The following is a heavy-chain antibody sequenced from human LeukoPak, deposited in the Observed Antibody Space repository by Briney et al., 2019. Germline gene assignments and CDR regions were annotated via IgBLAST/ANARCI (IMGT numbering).Heavy chain of an antibody. CDR1: GFTFSSYW. Sequence: VQPGGSLRLSCAASGFTFSSYWMHWVRQAPGKGLEWVSRINNDGSGTTYVDSVKGRFTISRDNAKNTLYLQMNSLRAEDTAVYYCARVSGAQEYWGQGTLVTVSS. J-gene: IGHJ4*02. D-gene: IGHD4-17*01. CDR2: INNDGSGT. V-gene: IGHV3-74*01. CDR3: ARVSGAQEY.